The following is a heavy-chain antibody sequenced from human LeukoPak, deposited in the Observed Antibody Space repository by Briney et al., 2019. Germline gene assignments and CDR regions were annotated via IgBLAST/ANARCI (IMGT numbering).Heavy chain of an antibody. Sequence: GGSLGLSCAVSGFTFSSYGMHWVRQAPGKGPEWVALIRNDGGNKYYKDSVRGRFTISRDNSKNTLYLQMNSLRAEDSAVYYCAKDVGFMEYWGQGTLVTVSS. CDR2: IRNDGGNK. D-gene: IGHD1-1*01. CDR1: GFTFSSYG. V-gene: IGHV3-30*02. CDR3: AKDVGFMEY. J-gene: IGHJ4*02.